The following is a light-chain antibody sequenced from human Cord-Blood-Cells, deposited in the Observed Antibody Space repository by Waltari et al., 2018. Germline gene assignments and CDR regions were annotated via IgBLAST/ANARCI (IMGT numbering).Light chain of an antibody. CDR1: QSVLYSSINKNY. CDR2: WAS. V-gene: IGKV4-1*01. J-gene: IGKJ2*01. Sequence: DIVMTQPPDSLAVSLGERATINCKSSQSVLYSSINKNYLAWYQEKPGQPPKLLIYWASTRQSGVPYRFSGSGSGTDFTLTISSLQAEDVAVYYCQQYYSTPYTFGQGTRLEIK. CDR3: QQYYSTPYT.